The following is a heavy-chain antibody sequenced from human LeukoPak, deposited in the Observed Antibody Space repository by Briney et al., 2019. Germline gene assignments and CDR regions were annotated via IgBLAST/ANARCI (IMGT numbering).Heavy chain of an antibody. D-gene: IGHD5-12*01. CDR1: GFTFSTYW. CDR2: INTDGSTT. CDR3: AKESGYDVDLEY. Sequence: GGSLRLSCAGSGFTFSTYWMHWVRQAPGGGLVWVSGINTDGSTTSYADSVKGRFTISRDNAKNTVYLQMSSLRAEGTAVYYCAKESGYDVDLEYWGQGALVTVSS. V-gene: IGHV3-74*01. J-gene: IGHJ4*02.